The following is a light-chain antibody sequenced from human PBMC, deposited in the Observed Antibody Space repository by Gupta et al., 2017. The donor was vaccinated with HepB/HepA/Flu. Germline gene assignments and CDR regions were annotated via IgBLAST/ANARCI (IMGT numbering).Light chain of an antibody. CDR1: QNVRIN. CDR2: GAS. V-gene: IGKV3-15*01. CDR3: QQHNNWPLT. Sequence: EIVMTQSPATLSVSPGERATLSCRASQNVRINLAWYQQKPGQAPRLLIYGASTRATGIPVRFSGSGSGTEFTLTISSLQSEDFAVYYCQQHNNWPLTFGGGTKVEIK. J-gene: IGKJ4*01.